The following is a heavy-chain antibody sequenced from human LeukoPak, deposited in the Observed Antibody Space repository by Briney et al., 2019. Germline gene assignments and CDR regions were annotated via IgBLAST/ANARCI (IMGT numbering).Heavy chain of an antibody. CDR1: GGSISSYY. D-gene: IGHD2-2*01. CDR2: IYYSGST. J-gene: IGHJ4*02. CDR3: ARDSGDIVVVPAASTAFDY. Sequence: SETLSLTCTVSGGSISSYYWSWIRQPPGKGLEWIGYIYYSGSTNYNPSLKSRVTISVDTSKNQFSLKLSSVTAADTAVYYCARDSGDIVVVPAASTAFDYWGQGTLVTVSS. V-gene: IGHV4-59*12.